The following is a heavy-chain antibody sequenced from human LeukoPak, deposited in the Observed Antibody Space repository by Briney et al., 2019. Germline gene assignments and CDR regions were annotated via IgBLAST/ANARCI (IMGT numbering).Heavy chain of an antibody. CDR3: ARDSYGHYYYYYGMDV. V-gene: IGHV3-21*01. D-gene: IGHD5-18*01. J-gene: IGHJ6*02. CDR1: GFTFSTYW. CDR2: ISGSGGST. Sequence: PGGSLRLSCAASGFTFSTYWMTWVRQAPGKGLEWVSAISGSGGSTYYADSVKGRFTISRDNAKNSLYLQMNSLRAEDTAVYYCARDSYGHYYYYYGMDVWGQGTTVTVSS.